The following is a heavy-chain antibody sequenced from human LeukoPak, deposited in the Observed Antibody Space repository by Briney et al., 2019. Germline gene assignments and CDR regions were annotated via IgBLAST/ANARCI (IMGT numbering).Heavy chain of an antibody. CDR2: INTNTGNP. V-gene: IGHV7-4-1*02. J-gene: IGHJ4*02. CDR3: ARALWFGELLVPRVQYYFDY. D-gene: IGHD3-10*01. CDR1: GYTFTSYA. Sequence: ASVKVSCKASGYTFTSYAMNWVRQAPGQGLEWMGWINTNTGNPTYAQGFTGRFVFSLDTSVSTAYLQISSLKAEDTAVYYCARALWFGELLVPRVQYYFDYWGQGTLVTVSS.